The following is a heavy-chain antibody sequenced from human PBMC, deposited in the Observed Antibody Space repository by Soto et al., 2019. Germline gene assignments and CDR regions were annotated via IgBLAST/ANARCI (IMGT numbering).Heavy chain of an antibody. CDR3: AKDWDGYNHGAFDI. D-gene: IGHD5-12*01. Sequence: QVQLVESGGGVVQPGRSLRLSCAASGFTFSSYGMHWVRQAPGKGLEWVAVISYDGSNKYYADSVKGRFTISRDNSKNTLYLQMNSLRAEHTAVYYCAKDWDGYNHGAFDIWGHGTMVTVSS. CDR1: GFTFSSYG. J-gene: IGHJ3*02. V-gene: IGHV3-30*18. CDR2: ISYDGSNK.